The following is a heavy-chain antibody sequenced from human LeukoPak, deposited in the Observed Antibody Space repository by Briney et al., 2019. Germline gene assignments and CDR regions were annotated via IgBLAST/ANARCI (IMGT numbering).Heavy chain of an antibody. D-gene: IGHD6-13*01. CDR1: GFTFSNYA. V-gene: IGHV4-39*01. Sequence: GSLRLSCAASGFTFSNYAMSWVRQPPGKGLEWIGSIYSSGTTYYNPSLESRVTISEDTSKNQLSLNLRSVTAADTAVYYCARLKAAAGTSYWGQGTLVTVSS. CDR3: ARLKAAAGTSY. CDR2: IYSSGTT. J-gene: IGHJ4*02.